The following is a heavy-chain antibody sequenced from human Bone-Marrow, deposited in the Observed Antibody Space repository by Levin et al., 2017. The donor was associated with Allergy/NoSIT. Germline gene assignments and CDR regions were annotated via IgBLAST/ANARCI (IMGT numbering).Heavy chain of an antibody. CDR1: GYTFTTYD. D-gene: IGHD1-26*01. V-gene: IGHV1-8*01. CDR3: ERGGGWAELHLDI. CDR2: MNPNSGNT. Sequence: ASVKVSCTASGYTFTTYDINWVRLATGQGLEWMGWMNPNSGNTGYAQKFRGRVTMTRDTSISTAYMELSSLTSEDTALYYCERGGGWAELHLDIWGQGTMVTVSS. J-gene: IGHJ3*02.